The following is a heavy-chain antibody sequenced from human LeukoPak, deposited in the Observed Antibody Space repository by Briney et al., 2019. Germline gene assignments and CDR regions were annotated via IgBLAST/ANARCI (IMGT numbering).Heavy chain of an antibody. CDR2: INPSGGST. V-gene: IGHV1-46*01. CDR3: ARVGSIAAAAFDI. Sequence: GASVKVSCRASGYTFTSYYMHWVRQAPGQGLEWMGIINPSGGSTSYAQKFQGRVTMTRDTSTSTVYMELSSLRSEDTAVYYCARVGSIAAAAFDIWGQGTMVTVSS. D-gene: IGHD6-13*01. CDR1: GYTFTSYY. J-gene: IGHJ3*02.